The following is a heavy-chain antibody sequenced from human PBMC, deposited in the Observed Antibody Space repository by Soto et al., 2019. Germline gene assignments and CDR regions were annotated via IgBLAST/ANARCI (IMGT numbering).Heavy chain of an antibody. CDR1: GYTFTSYA. D-gene: IGHD6-13*01. J-gene: IGHJ4*02. Sequence: GASVKVSCKASGYTFTSYAMHWVRQAPGQRLEWMGWINRGNDNTKYSQKFQGRVTITRDTSASTAYMELSSLIPEDTAVYYCARDSGYSSSTDYWGQGALVTVSS. CDR2: INRGNDNT. CDR3: ARDSGYSSSTDY. V-gene: IGHV1-3*01.